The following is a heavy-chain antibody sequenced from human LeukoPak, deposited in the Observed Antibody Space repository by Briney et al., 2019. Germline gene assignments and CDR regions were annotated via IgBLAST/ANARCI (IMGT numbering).Heavy chain of an antibody. Sequence: GGPVRLFCAPSGFTLSRLWMLCARHPPGEGLVWVSRINCDRSSTSYADSVKGRFTISRDNAKNTLYLQMNSLSAEDTAVYYCARAPLYYYDSSGFYGMCVWGQGTTVTVAS. CDR2: INCDRSST. D-gene: IGHD3-22*01. J-gene: IGHJ6*01. V-gene: IGHV3-74*01. CDR1: GFTLSRLW. CDR3: ARAPLYYYDSSGFYGMCV.